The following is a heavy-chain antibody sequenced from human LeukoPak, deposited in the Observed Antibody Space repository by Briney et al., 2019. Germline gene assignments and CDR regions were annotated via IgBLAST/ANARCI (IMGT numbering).Heavy chain of an antibody. CDR1: GYTFTSYD. D-gene: IGHD6-19*01. V-gene: IGHV1-8*03. CDR2: MNPNSGNT. Sequence: ASVKVSCKASGYTFTSYDINWVRQATGQGLEWMGWMNPNSGNTGYAQKFQGRVTITRNTSISTAYVELSSLRSEDTAVYYCARGRRQWLALYWYFDLWGRGTLVTVSS. J-gene: IGHJ2*01. CDR3: ARGRRQWLALYWYFDL.